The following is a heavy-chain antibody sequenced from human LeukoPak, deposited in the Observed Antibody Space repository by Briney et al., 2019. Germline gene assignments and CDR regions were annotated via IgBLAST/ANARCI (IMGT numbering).Heavy chain of an antibody. D-gene: IGHD2-8*02. V-gene: IGHV3-30*04. Sequence: GGSLRLSCAASGFTFNSYAMHWDRQAPGKGLEWVTVISYDGRQKYYADSVKGRFTISRDDSKKTLSVQMNSLRVEDTAVYYCVRETTGHFDSWGQGTLVTVSS. CDR1: GFTFNSYA. CDR2: ISYDGRQK. CDR3: VRETTGHFDS. J-gene: IGHJ4*02.